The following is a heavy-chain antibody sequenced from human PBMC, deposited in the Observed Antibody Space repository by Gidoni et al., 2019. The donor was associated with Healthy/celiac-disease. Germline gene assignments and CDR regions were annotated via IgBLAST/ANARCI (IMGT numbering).Heavy chain of an antibody. CDR2: ISSSSSYT. CDR3: ARYLGEDMTTVTTGYFDY. Sequence: QVQLLESGGGLVKPGGSLRLSCAASGFTFRDYYLSWIRQAPGKGLEWVSYISSSSSYTNYADSVKGRFTISRDNAKNSLYLQMNSLRAEDTAVYYCARYLGEDMTTVTTGYFDYWGQGTLVTVSS. CDR1: GFTFRDYY. J-gene: IGHJ4*02. D-gene: IGHD4-17*01. V-gene: IGHV3-11*03.